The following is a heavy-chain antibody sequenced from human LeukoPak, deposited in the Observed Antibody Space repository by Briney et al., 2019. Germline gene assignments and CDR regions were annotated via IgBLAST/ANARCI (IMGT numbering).Heavy chain of an antibody. Sequence: VASVKVSCKASGYTFTSYDINWVRQATGQGLEWMGWMNPNSGNTGYAQKFQGRVTMTRNTSISTAYMELSSLRSDDTAVYYCARDRGAYDSSVTWFDPWGQGTLVTVSS. CDR3: ARDRGAYDSSVTWFDP. CDR2: MNPNSGNT. D-gene: IGHD3-22*01. J-gene: IGHJ5*02. V-gene: IGHV1-8*01. CDR1: GYTFTSYD.